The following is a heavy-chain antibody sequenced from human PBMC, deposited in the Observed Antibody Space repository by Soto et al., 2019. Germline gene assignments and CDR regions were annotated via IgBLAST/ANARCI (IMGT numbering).Heavy chain of an antibody. V-gene: IGHV3-21*01. CDR1: GFTFSSYS. CDR3: ERDFPSSGYDD. CDR2: ISTSGSYI. Sequence: LRLSFADSGFTFSSYSLNWVRQSPGKGLEWVSSISTSGSYISCADSVKGRFTIYRDNVKNSLYLQKNSPRGKDTAVYYCERDFPSSGYDDWGQGTLVTVSS. J-gene: IGHJ4*02. D-gene: IGHD3-22*01.